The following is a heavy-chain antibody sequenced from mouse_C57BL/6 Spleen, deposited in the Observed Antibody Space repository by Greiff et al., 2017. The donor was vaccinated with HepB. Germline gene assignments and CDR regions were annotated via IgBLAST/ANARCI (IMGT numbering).Heavy chain of an antibody. CDR1: GFTFSSYA. D-gene: IGHD3-2*02. V-gene: IGHV5-4*01. CDR3: ARDGGYLYYFDY. Sequence: EVQLVESGGGLVKPGGSLKLSCAASGFTFSSYAMSWVRQTPEKRLEWVATISDGGSYTYYPDNVKGRFTISRDNAKNNLDLHMSHLKSEDTAMYYCARDGGYLYYFDYWGQGTTLTVSS. J-gene: IGHJ2*01. CDR2: ISDGGSYT.